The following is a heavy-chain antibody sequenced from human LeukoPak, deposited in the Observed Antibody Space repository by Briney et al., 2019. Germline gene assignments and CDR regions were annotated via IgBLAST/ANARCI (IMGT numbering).Heavy chain of an antibody. J-gene: IGHJ4*02. CDR2: INPNSGGT. Sequence: ASVKVSCKASGYTFTGYYMHWVRQAPGQALEWMGRINPNSGGTNYAQKFQGRVTMTRDTSISTAYMELSRLRSDDTAVYYCARLKRGYSYGAHFDYWGQGTLVTVPS. CDR1: GYTFTGYY. V-gene: IGHV1-2*06. D-gene: IGHD5-18*01. CDR3: ARLKRGYSYGAHFDY.